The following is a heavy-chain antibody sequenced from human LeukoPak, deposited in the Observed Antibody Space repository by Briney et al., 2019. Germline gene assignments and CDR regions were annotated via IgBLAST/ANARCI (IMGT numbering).Heavy chain of an antibody. CDR1: GFTFSNYG. CDR2: IRVDGSNK. V-gene: IGHV3-30*02. Sequence: GGSLRLSCAASGFTFSNYGMHWVRQAPGKGLEWVALIRVDGSNKYYAESVKGRFTISRDNSKNTLYLQINSLRAEDTAAYYCAKDGKGLLWFGELLYYFDYWGQGTLVTVSS. D-gene: IGHD3-10*01. J-gene: IGHJ4*02. CDR3: AKDGKGLLWFGELLYYFDY.